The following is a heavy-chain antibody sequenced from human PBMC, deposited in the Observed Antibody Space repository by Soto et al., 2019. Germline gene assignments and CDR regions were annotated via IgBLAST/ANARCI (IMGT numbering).Heavy chain of an antibody. CDR1: GFSLSTSGMC. J-gene: IGHJ6*02. CDR2: IDWDDDK. D-gene: IGHD3-22*01. V-gene: IGHV2-70*01. Sequence: SGPTLVNPTQTLTLTCTFSGFSLSTSGMCVSWIRQPPGKALEWLALIDWDDDKYYSTSLKTRLTISKDTSKNQVVLTMTNMDPVDKATYYCARIRGYYDSSGYLTPHGMDVWGQGTTVTVSS. CDR3: ARIRGYYDSSGYLTPHGMDV.